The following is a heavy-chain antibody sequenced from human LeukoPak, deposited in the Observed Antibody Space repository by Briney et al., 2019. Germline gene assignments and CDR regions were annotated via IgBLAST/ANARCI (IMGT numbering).Heavy chain of an antibody. D-gene: IGHD3-10*01. Sequence: SETLSLTCTVSGGSISSYYWSWIRQPPGKGLEWIGYIYYSGSTNYNPSLKSRVTISVDTSKNQFSLKLSSVTAADTAVYYCARGPVGKWGQGTLVTVSS. J-gene: IGHJ4*02. CDR2: IYYSGST. CDR1: GGSISSYY. CDR3: ARGPVGK. V-gene: IGHV4-59*12.